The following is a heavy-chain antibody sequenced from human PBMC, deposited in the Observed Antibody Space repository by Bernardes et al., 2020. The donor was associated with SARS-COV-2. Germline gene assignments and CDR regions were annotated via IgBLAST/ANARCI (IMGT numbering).Heavy chain of an antibody. J-gene: IGHJ3*02. V-gene: IGHV1-2*02. Sequence: ASVKVSCKASGYTLSDHYMHWVRQAPGQGLEWMGWNNPHSGGTNYAQKFQGRVTVTRDTSISTAYMELSRLTADDTAVYYCARDLDRLYSGSRTDAFDIWGQGTMVTVSS. CDR1: GYTLSDHY. CDR2: NNPHSGGT. D-gene: IGHD1-26*01. CDR3: ARDLDRLYSGSRTDAFDI.